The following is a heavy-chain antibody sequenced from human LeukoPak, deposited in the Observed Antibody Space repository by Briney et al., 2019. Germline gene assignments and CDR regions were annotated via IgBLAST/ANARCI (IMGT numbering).Heavy chain of an antibody. CDR1: GGSFSSYY. CDR3: ATSRWGYSSSWYDY. CDR2: INHSGRT. V-gene: IGHV4-34*01. J-gene: IGHJ4*02. Sequence: SATLSLPSAVYGGSFSSYYWSWFRRPPGKGLEWIGEINHSGRTNYNTSLKSRVTISLDTTKKQFSLQLSSVTAADTAVYYCATSRWGYSSSWYDYWGQGTLVTVSS. D-gene: IGHD6-13*01.